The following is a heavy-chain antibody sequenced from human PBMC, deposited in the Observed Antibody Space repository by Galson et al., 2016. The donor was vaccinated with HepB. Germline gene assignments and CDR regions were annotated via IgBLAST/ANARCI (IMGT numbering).Heavy chain of an antibody. CDR3: GQDQFDSWDP. CDR2: IYLDDAT. CDR1: GFSLISGMV. J-gene: IGHJ5*02. V-gene: IGHV2-5*02. Sequence: PALVKPTQTLTLTCTFSGFSLISGMVVAWIRQPPRTAMEWFALIYLDDATRYSSSLKTRLTITKDTTKNQAFLTLTNVDPVETATHHCGQDQFDSWDPWRQGIMVAVSS. D-gene: IGHD3-9*01.